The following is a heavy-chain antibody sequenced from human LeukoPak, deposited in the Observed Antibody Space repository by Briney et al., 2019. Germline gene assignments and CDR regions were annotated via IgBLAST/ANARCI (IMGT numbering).Heavy chain of an antibody. D-gene: IGHD3-10*01. CDR2: MHDSGST. CDR3: AKFEPGRWFDP. Sequence: ASETLSLTCTVSGGSISSHYWSWIRQPPGKGMEWIGYMHDSGSTNHNPSLKSRVTMSVDTSKNQFSLKLTSVTAADTAVYYCAKFEPGRWFDPWGQGTLVTVSS. J-gene: IGHJ5*02. CDR1: GGSISSHY. V-gene: IGHV4-59*11.